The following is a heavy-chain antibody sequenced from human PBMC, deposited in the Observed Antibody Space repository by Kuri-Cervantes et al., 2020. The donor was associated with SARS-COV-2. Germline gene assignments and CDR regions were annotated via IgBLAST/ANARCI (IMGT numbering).Heavy chain of an antibody. CDR1: GSTFDDYA. Sequence: ETLSLTSATSGSTFDDYAMHWVRQAPGKGLGCVCLIIRDGGNSYYADSVKDRFTISRDNSKNSLYQQMNSLRPEDTALYYCVKVKNGWYGVDYWGQGTQVTVSS. D-gene: IGHD6-19*01. CDR3: VKVKNGWYGVDY. CDR2: IIRDGGNS. J-gene: IGHJ4*02. V-gene: IGHV3-43D*03.